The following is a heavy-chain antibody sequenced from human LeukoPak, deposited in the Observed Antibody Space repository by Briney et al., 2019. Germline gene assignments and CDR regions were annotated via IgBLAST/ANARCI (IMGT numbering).Heavy chain of an antibody. J-gene: IGHJ5*02. CDR1: GFTFSSYE. CDR3: ARRPVSGRRWFDP. D-gene: IGHD5/OR15-5a*01. CDR2: ISSSGSTI. V-gene: IGHV3-48*03. Sequence: PGGSLRLSCAASGFTFSSYEMNWVRQAPGKGLEWVSYISSSGSTIYYADSVKGRFTISRDNAKNSLYLQMNSLRAEDTAVYYCARRPVSGRRWFDPWGQGTLVTVSS.